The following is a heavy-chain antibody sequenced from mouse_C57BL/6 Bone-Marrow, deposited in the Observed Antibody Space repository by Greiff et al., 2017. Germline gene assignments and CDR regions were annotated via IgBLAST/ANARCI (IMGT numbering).Heavy chain of an antibody. J-gene: IGHJ1*03. V-gene: IGHV1-50*01. D-gene: IGHD1-1*01. CDR1: GYTFTSYW. CDR2: IDPSDSYT. Sequence: QVQLQQPGAELVKPGASVKLSCKASGYTFTSYWMQWVKQRPGQGLEWIGEIDPSDSYTNYNQKFKGKATLTVDTSSSTAYMQLSSLTSEDSAVYCCARHYGRGFDVWGTGTTVTVSS. CDR3: ARHYGRGFDV.